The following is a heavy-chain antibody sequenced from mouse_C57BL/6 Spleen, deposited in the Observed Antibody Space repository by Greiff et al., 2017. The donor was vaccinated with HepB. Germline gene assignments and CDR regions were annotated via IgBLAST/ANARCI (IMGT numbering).Heavy chain of an antibody. CDR2: IRNKANGYTT. D-gene: IGHD1-2*01. CDR1: GFTFTDYY. CDR3: ARSGLLRLDAMDY. J-gene: IGHJ4*01. V-gene: IGHV7-3*01. Sequence: EVQLVESGGGLVQPGGSLSLSCAASGFTFTDYYMSWVRQPPGKALEWLGFIRNKANGYTTEYSASVKGRITISSDNSQSILYLQMSALMAEDSATCYCARSGLLRLDAMDYWGQGTSVIVSS.